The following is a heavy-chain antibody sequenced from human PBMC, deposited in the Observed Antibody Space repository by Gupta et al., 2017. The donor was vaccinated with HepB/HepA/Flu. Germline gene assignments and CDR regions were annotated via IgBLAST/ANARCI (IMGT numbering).Heavy chain of an antibody. V-gene: IGHV3-30*03. J-gene: IGHJ4*02. CDR3: ATAAPSSSSSCFRPDRLHYMDD. CDR2: ISPDKRVE. CDR1: AGTVLEFI. D-gene: IGHD3-22*01. Sequence: QVQSLTSAGCVGYLRSSLKISCLPPAGTVLEFITHSFRQAPGKGLECVAHISPDKRVEVYADSVNGRITVFSHNSQNTVYLQMHSLKTQDTADYRCATAAPSSSSSCFRPDRLHYMDDWGQGTKVTVSS.